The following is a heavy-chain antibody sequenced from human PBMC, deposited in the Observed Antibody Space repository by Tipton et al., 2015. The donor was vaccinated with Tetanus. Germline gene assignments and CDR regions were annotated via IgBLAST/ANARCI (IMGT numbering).Heavy chain of an antibody. J-gene: IGHJ4*02. V-gene: IGHV4-59*01. D-gene: IGHD7-27*01. CDR3: ARIRQVGKPGPFFDY. Sequence: GLVKPSETMSLTCAVYGASFSGYYWSWIRQPPGKGLEWIGYIYYSGSTNYNPSLRSRVTISVDTSKNQFSLKLSSVTAADTAVYYCARIRQVGKPGPFFDYWGQETLVTVSS. CDR2: IYYSGST. CDR1: GASFSGYY.